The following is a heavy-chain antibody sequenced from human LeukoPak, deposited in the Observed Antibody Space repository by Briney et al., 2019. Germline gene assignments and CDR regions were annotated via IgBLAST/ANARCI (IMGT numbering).Heavy chain of an antibody. Sequence: SETLSLTCTVSGGSISSYYWNWIRQPPGKGLEWIGYIYYSGSTNYNPSLMSRVTISVDTSKNQFSLKLSSVTAADTAVYYCARVYSSGSRAFQHWGQGTLVTVSS. V-gene: IGHV4-59*12. J-gene: IGHJ1*01. CDR3: ARVYSSGSRAFQH. CDR1: GGSISSYY. D-gene: IGHD6-19*01. CDR2: IYYSGST.